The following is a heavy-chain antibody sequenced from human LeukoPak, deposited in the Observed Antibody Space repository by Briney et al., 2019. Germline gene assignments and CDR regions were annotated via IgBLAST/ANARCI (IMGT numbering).Heavy chain of an antibody. J-gene: IGHJ5*01. CDR2: IYSGGGT. CDR3: ARDGGFGGPGGDNWFDS. Sequence: GGSLRLSCAASGFTVSAKYMSWVRQGPGKGLDRISSIYSGGGTNYADSVKGRFTISGDNSKNTLYLQMNSLGPEDTAVYYCARDGGFGGPGGDNWFDSWGQGALVTVSS. D-gene: IGHD3-16*01. CDR1: GFTVSAKY. V-gene: IGHV3-66*02.